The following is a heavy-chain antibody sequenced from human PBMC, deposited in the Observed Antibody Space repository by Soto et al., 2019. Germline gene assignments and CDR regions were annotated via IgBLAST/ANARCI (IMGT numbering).Heavy chain of an antibody. Sequence: QVQLMQSGAEVRRPGTSMRISCTTSGYNFNTYGIIWVRQAPGQGLEWMGWISGYNGYTKYAQNCEDRVTLSTDPSTSTAFFELRNLRSGDTALYFCARDRDYSHTDADIDYWGQGTLGTVSS. D-gene: IGHD3-16*01. J-gene: IGHJ4*02. CDR3: ARDRDYSHTDADIDY. CDR1: GYNFNTYG. V-gene: IGHV1-18*01. CDR2: ISGYNGYT.